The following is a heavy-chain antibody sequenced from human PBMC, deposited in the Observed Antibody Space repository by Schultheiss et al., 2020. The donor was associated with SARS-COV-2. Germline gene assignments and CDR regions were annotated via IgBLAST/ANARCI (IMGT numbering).Heavy chain of an antibody. V-gene: IGHV3-30*04. CDR3: AIPDPYALVKFDY. J-gene: IGHJ4*02. Sequence: LSLTCAASGFTFSSYAMHWVRQAPGKGLEWVAVISYDGSNKYYADSVKGRFTISRDNAKNSLYLQMERLRAEDTAVYYCAIPDPYALVKFDYWGQGTLVTVSS. D-gene: IGHD1-14*01. CDR1: GFTFSSYA. CDR2: ISYDGSNK.